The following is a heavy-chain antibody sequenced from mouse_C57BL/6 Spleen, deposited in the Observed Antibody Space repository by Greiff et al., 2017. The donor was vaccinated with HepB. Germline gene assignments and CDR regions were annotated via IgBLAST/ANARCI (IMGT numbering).Heavy chain of an antibody. D-gene: IGHD1-1*01. CDR1: GYTFTDYY. J-gene: IGHJ4*01. CDR2: INPNNGGT. CDR3: ARSGFITTNYAMDY. V-gene: IGHV1-26*01. Sequence: EVQLQQSGPELVKPGASVKISCKASGYTFTDYYMNWVKQSHGKSLEWIGDINPNNGGTSYNQKFKGKATLTVDKSSSTAYMELRSLTSEDSAVYYCARSGFITTNYAMDYWGQGTSVTVSS.